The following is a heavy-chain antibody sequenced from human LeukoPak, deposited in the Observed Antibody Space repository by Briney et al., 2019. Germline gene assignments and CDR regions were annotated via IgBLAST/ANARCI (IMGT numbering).Heavy chain of an antibody. D-gene: IGHD2-2*01. CDR2: TWYDGSNK. CDR3: AKEGDIVVVPAAQGYYFDY. CDR1: GFTFSSYG. J-gene: IGHJ4*02. V-gene: IGHV3-33*06. Sequence: GGSLRLSCAASGFTFSSYGMHWVRQAPGKGLEWVAVTWYDGSNKYYADSVKGRFTISRDNSKNTLYLQMNSLRAEDTAVYYCAKEGDIVVVPAAQGYYFDYWGQGTLVTVSS.